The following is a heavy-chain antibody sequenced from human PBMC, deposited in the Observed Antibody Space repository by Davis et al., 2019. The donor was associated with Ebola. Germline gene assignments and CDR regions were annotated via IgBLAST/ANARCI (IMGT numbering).Heavy chain of an antibody. CDR3: LGGHYGEPFDY. CDR2: VNPTGGT. D-gene: IGHD3-16*01. V-gene: IGHV4-34*01. J-gene: IGHJ4*02. CDR1: AGSFSDYY. Sequence: PSETLSLTCDVYAGSFSDYYWSWVRQSRGTGLEWIGEVNPTGGTGYNPSLTSRVTISVDTSRNLLSLKLSSVTVADTAVYFCLGGHYGEPFDYWGQGTLVTVSS.